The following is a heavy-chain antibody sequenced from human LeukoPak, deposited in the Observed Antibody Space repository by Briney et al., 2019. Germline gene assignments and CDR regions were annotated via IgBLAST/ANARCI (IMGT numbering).Heavy chain of an antibody. CDR3: TKDYCGKFCSAV. D-gene: IGHD3-9*01. V-gene: IGHV3-23*01. CDR2: ITNSGGST. J-gene: IGHJ6*02. CDR1: GFTFSAFG. Sequence: GGSLRLSCAASGFTFSAFGMNWVRQAPGKGLEWVSTITNSGGSTYYVDSVKGRFTISRDNSKNTLYLQMNSLRAEDTAKYYCTKDYCGKFCSAVWGQGTTVTVSS.